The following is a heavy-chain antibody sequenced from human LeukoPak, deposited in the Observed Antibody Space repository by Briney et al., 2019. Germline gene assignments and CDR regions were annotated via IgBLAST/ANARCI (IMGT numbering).Heavy chain of an antibody. CDR1: GFTFSSYA. V-gene: IGHV3-73*01. D-gene: IGHD6-13*01. Sequence: GGSLRLSCAASGFTFSSYAMHWVRQASGKGLEWVGRIRSKANSYATAYAASVKGRFTISRDDSKNTAYLQMNSLKTEDTAVYYCTRVVVAAAGTRNYYYGMDVWGQGTTVTVSS. CDR2: IRSKANSYAT. CDR3: TRVVVAAAGTRNYYYGMDV. J-gene: IGHJ6*02.